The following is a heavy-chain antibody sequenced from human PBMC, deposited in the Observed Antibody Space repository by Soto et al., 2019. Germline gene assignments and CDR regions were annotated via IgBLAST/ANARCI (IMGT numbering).Heavy chain of an antibody. V-gene: IGHV1-69*04. Sequence: GXSVKVSCKASGGTFSSYTISWVRQAPGQGLEWMGRIIPILGIANYAQKFQGRVTITADKSTSTAYMELSSLRSEDTAVYYCARDGHLGSGYYNYWGQGTLVTVSS. J-gene: IGHJ4*02. CDR3: ARDGHLGSGYYNY. CDR2: IIPILGIA. D-gene: IGHD3-22*01. CDR1: GGTFSSYT.